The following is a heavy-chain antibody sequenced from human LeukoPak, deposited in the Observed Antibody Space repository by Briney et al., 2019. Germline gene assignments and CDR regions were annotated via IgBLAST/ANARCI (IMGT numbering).Heavy chain of an antibody. J-gene: IGHJ2*01. CDR3: ARYGGDSDWYFDL. D-gene: IGHD4-23*01. CDR1: GYSISSRNW. CDR2: IFYSGDT. Sequence: SDTLSLTCAVSGYSISSRNWWGWIRQPPGKGLEWIGHIFYSGDTYYSQSLKSRVTMSIDTSQNQFSLKLTSVTAVDTAVYFCARYGGDSDWYFDLWGRGTLVTVSS. V-gene: IGHV4-28*01.